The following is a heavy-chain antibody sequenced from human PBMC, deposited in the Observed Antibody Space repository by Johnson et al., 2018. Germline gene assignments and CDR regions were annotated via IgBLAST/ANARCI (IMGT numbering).Heavy chain of an antibody. D-gene: IGHD3-10*01. J-gene: IGHJ3*02. CDR1: GGSFSGYY. CDR2: INHSGST. V-gene: IGHV4-34*01. Sequence: QVQLQQWGAGLLKPSETLSLTCAVYGGSFSGYYWSWIRRPTGKGLEWIGEINHSGSTNYNPSLKSRVTISVDTSKTHFSLKLGSVTAADPAVYYCARKGRIPARITMVLGLIPAFDIWGQGTMVTVSS. CDR3: ARKGRIPARITMVLGLIPAFDI.